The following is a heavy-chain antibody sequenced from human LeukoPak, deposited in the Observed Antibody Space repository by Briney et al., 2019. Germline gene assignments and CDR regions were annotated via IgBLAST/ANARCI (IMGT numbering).Heavy chain of an antibody. V-gene: IGHV1-46*01. Sequence: GASVKVSCKASGYTFTSYYMHWVRQAPGQGLEWMGIINPSGGSTSYAQKFQGRVTMTRDTSTSTVYMELSSLRSEDTAAYYCARESSGYSYGKKDYYGMDVWGQGTTVTVSS. CDR2: INPSGGST. D-gene: IGHD5-18*01. J-gene: IGHJ6*02. CDR1: GYTFTSYY. CDR3: ARESSGYSYGKKDYYGMDV.